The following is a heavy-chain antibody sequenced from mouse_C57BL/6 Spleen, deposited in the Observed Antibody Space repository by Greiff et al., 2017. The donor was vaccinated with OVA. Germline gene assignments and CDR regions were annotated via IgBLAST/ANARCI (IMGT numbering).Heavy chain of an antibody. V-gene: IGHV5-17*01. CDR3: ASQLAVTAWFAY. Sequence: EVHLVEPGGGLVKPGGSLKLSCAASGFTFSDYGMHWVRQAPEKGLEWVAYISSGSSTIYYADTVKGRFTITRDNAKNTLFLQMTSLRSEDTAMYYCASQLAVTAWFAYWGQGTLVTVSA. CDR1: GFTFSDYG. J-gene: IGHJ3*01. CDR2: ISSGSSTI. D-gene: IGHD6-1*01.